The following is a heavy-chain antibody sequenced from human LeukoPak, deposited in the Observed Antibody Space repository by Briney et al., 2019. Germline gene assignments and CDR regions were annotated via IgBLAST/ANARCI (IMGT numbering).Heavy chain of an antibody. CDR2: IYPGDSDT. Sequence: GASLQISCKGSGYSFTSYWIGWVRQLPGKGLEWMGIIYPGDSDTRYSPSFQGQVTISADKPISTAYLQWSSLKASDTAMYYCARPSGELLELYYWGQGTLVTVSS. D-gene: IGHD1-26*01. V-gene: IGHV5-51*01. CDR3: ARPSGELLELYY. J-gene: IGHJ4*02. CDR1: GYSFTSYW.